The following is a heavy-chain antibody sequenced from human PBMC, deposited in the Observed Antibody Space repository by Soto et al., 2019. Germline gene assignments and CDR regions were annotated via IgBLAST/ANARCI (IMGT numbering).Heavy chain of an antibody. D-gene: IGHD5-18*01. CDR1: GFSLSTSGVG. V-gene: IGHV2-5*01. CDR3: AHSSYSYGLTPTPAGFDY. J-gene: IGHJ4*02. CDR2: IYWNDDK. Sequence: SGPTGEPTQTLTLTCTFSGFSLSTSGVGVGWIRQPPGKALEWLALIYWNDDKRYSPSLKSRLTITKDTSKNQVVLTMTNMDPVDTATYYCAHSSYSYGLTPTPAGFDYWGQGTLVTVSS.